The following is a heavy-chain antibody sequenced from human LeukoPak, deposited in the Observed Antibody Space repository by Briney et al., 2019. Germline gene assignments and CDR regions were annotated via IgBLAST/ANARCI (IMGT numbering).Heavy chain of an antibody. D-gene: IGHD3-3*01. V-gene: IGHV3-53*01. CDR1: GFTVSTNY. CDR3: AKKEGAYYDFWSGYPPYLDGMDV. CDR2: IYSGGST. Sequence: PGGSLRLSCAASGFTVSTNYMSWVRQAPGKGLEWVSVIYSGGSTYYADSVKGRFTISRDNSKNTLYLQMNSLRAEDTAVYYCAKKEGAYYDFWSGYPPYLDGMDVWGQGTTVTVSS. J-gene: IGHJ6*02.